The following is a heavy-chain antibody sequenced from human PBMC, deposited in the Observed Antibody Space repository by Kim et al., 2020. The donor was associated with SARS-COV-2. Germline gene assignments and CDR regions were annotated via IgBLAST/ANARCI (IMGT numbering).Heavy chain of an antibody. CDR1: GGSISSYY. CDR3: ARDFPYSSGPVDY. Sequence: SETLSLTCTVSGGSISSYYWSWIRQPPGKGLEWIGYIYYSGSTNYNPSLKSRVTISVDTSKNQFSLKLSSVTAADTAVYYCARDFPYSSGPVDYWGQGTLVTVSS. V-gene: IGHV4-59*13. J-gene: IGHJ4*02. CDR2: IYYSGST. D-gene: IGHD6-19*01.